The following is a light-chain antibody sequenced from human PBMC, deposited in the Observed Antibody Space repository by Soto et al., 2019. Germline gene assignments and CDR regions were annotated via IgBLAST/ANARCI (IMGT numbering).Light chain of an antibody. CDR2: AAS. CDR1: QSISNY. Sequence: DIQMTQSPSSLSASVGDRVTITCRASQSISNYLNWFQQNPGKAPKLLIYAASSLQSGVPSRFSGSGSGTDFTLTITSLQPEDFATYYCQQSYTTPWTFGQGTKVDI. CDR3: QQSYTTPWT. V-gene: IGKV1-39*01. J-gene: IGKJ1*01.